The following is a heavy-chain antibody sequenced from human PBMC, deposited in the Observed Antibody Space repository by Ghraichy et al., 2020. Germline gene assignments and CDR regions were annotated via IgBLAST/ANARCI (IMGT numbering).Heavy chain of an antibody. CDR2: INAGNGNT. V-gene: IGHV1-3*01. CDR1: GYTFTSYA. Sequence: ASVKVSCKASGYTFTSYAMHWVRQAPGQRLEWMGWINAGNGNTKYSQKFQGRVTITRDTSASTAYMELSSLRSEDTAVYYCARGPSSRYYFDYWGQGTLVTVSS. J-gene: IGHJ4*02. CDR3: ARGPSSRYYFDY.